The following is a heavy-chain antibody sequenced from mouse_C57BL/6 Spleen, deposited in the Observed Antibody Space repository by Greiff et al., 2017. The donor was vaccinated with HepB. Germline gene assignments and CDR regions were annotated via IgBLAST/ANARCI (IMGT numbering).Heavy chain of an antibody. Sequence: VQLQQSGPELVKPGASVKIPCKASGYTFTDYNMDWVKQSHGKSLEWIGDINPNNGGTSYNQKFKGKATLTVDKSSSTAYMELRSLTSEDSAVYYCARRGVQGYFDYWGQGTTLTVSS. D-gene: IGHD2-14*01. V-gene: IGHV1-18*01. CDR2: INPNNGGT. J-gene: IGHJ2*01. CDR1: GYTFTDYN. CDR3: ARRGVQGYFDY.